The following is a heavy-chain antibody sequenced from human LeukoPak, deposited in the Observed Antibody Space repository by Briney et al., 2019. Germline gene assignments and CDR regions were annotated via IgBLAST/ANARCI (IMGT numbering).Heavy chain of an antibody. V-gene: IGHV4-39*01. CDR2: FYYSGST. CDR1: GGSISSSSYY. J-gene: IGHJ3*02. Sequence: SETLSLTCTVSGGSISSSSYYWGWLRQPPGKALEWIGSFYYSGSTYYNPSLKSRVTISVDTSKNQFSLKLSVVTAADTAVFYCARRRVDFGAFDIWGQGTMVTVSS. CDR3: ARRRVDFGAFDI. D-gene: IGHD3-3*01.